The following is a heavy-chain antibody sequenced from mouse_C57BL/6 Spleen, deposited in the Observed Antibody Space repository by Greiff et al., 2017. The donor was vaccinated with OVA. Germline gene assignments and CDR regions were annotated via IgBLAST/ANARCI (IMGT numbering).Heavy chain of an antibody. CDR3: ARNWLLIDFDV. CDR1: GYTFTSYW. D-gene: IGHD2-3*01. V-gene: IGHV1-64*01. Sequence: VQLQQPGAELVKPGASVKLSCKASGYTFTSYWMHWVKQRPGQGLEWIGMIHPNSGSTNYNEKFKSKATLTVDKSSSTDYMQLSRLTSEDSAVYYCARNWLLIDFDVWGTGTTVTVSS. J-gene: IGHJ1*03. CDR2: IHPNSGST.